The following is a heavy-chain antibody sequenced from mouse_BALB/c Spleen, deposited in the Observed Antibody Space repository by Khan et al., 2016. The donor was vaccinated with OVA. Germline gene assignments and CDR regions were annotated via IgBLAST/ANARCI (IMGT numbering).Heavy chain of an antibody. CDR1: GYTFSSYY. J-gene: IGHJ3*01. D-gene: IGHD2-2*01. V-gene: IGHV1S81*02. Sequence: QVQLQQSGAELVKPGASVKLSCKASGYTFSSYYMYWVKQRPGQGLEWIGEINPNNGGTNFNQNFKSKATLTVDKSSSTAFMQLSSLTSEDSAVYYCTRSGYGSFAYWGQGTLLTVSA. CDR3: TRSGYGSFAY. CDR2: INPNNGGT.